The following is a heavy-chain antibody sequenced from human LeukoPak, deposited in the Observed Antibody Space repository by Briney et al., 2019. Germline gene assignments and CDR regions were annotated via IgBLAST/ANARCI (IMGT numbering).Heavy chain of an antibody. V-gene: IGHV1-18*01. CDR3: ARDSGIAARPVPFDY. CDR1: GYTFTSYG. J-gene: IGHJ4*02. Sequence: GASVKVSCKASGYTFTSYGISWVRQAPGQGLEWMGWISAYNGDTNYAQNLQGRVTMTTDTSTSTAYMEVRSLRSDDTAAYYCARDSGIAARPVPFDYWGQGTLVTVSS. D-gene: IGHD6-6*01. CDR2: ISAYNGDT.